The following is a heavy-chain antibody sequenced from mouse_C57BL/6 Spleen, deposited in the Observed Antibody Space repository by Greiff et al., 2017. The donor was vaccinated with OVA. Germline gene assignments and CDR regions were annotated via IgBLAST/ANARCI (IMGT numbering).Heavy chain of an antibody. V-gene: IGHV1-82*01. J-gene: IGHJ4*01. CDR3: ARWDLLRPMDY. Sequence: QVQLQQSGPELVKPGASVKISCKASGYAFSSSWMNWVKQRPGKGLEWIGRIYPGDGDTNYNGKFKGKATLTADKSSSTAYMQLSSLTSEDSAVYFCARWDLLRPMDYWGQGTSVTVSS. CDR1: GYAFSSSW. CDR2: IYPGDGDT. D-gene: IGHD1-1*01.